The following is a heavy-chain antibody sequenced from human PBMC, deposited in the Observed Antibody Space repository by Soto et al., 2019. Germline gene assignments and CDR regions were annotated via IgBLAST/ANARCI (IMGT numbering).Heavy chain of an antibody. V-gene: IGHV3-30-3*01. Sequence: GGSLRLSCAASGFTFSSYAMHWVRQAPGKGLEWVAVISYDGSNKYYADSVEGRFTISRDNSKNTLYLQMNSLRAEDTAVYYCARDDDSIGYYYDYYYYGMDVWGQGTTVTGSS. CDR3: ARDDDSIGYYYDYYYYGMDV. CDR1: GFTFSSYA. CDR2: ISYDGSNK. D-gene: IGHD3-22*01. J-gene: IGHJ6*02.